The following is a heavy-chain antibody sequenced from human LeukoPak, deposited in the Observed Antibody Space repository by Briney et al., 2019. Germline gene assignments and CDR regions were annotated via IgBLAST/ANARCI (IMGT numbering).Heavy chain of an antibody. D-gene: IGHD3-16*01. Sequence: GGSLRLSCAASGFTFSSYGMHWVRQAPGKGLEGVAVISYDGSNKYYADSVKGRFTISRDNSKNTLYLQMNSLRAEDTAVYYCAKSGGFPPAPFDYWGQGTLVTVSS. CDR3: AKSGGFPPAPFDY. V-gene: IGHV3-30*18. J-gene: IGHJ4*02. CDR1: GFTFSSYG. CDR2: ISYDGSNK.